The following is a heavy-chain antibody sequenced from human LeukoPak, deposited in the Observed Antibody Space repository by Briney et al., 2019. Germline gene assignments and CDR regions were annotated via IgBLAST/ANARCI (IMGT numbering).Heavy chain of an antibody. D-gene: IGHD3-22*01. V-gene: IGHV4-34*01. J-gene: IGHJ4*02. Sequence: SGTLSLTCAVYGGSFSGYYWSWIRQPPGKGLEWIGEINHSGSTNYNPSLKSRVTISVDTSKNQFSLKLSSVTAADTAVYYCARGHYYDSSGYYGYWGQGTLVTVSS. CDR2: INHSGST. CDR3: ARGHYYDSSGYYGY. CDR1: GGSFSGYY.